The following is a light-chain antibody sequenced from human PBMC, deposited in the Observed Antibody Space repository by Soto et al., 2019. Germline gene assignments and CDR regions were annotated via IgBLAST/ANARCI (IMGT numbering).Light chain of an antibody. CDR1: QYIGSA. V-gene: IGKV3D-15*01. CDR2: GAS. J-gene: IGKJ5*01. Sequence: EVVLTQSPATLSVSPGDRATLSCRASQYIGSAVAWYHQRSGQAPRLLIYGASTRATGIPERFSGSGSGTEFTLTISSLQSEDFAVYYCQQYTSYSTFGQGTRLEI. CDR3: QQYTSYST.